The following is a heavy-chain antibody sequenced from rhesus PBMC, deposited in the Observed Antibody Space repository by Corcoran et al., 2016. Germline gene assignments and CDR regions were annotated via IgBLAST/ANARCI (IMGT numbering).Heavy chain of an antibody. V-gene: IGHV4-127*01. CDR3: ARGWGPDF. Sequence: QVQLRESGPGLVKPSETLSLTCVFSGFSIRICYVWYWIRQPPGKVLEWSGNIDGSSGSTNYSPSLRRRVTISKDTSMNQCSLRLKSVTAADTAMYYWARGWGPDFWGQGVLGTVSS. CDR1: GFSIRICYV. CDR2: IDGSSGST. D-gene: IGHD7-45*01. J-gene: IGHJ4*01.